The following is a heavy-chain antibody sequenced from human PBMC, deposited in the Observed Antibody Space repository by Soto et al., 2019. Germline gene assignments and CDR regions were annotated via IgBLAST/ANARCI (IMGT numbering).Heavy chain of an antibody. CDR1: GYSFSEYG. V-gene: IGHV1-18*01. CDR2: ISAYKDDR. J-gene: IGHJ4*02. Sequence: VQLVQSGPEVKKPGASVKVSCKASGYSFSEYGVTWVRQSPGQGLQWMGWISAYKDDRNYAQNFQDRNTMTTDTATSTAYVEPRSLRSDDTAVYFCGRARSAAMVTSDYWGQGTLVTVSS. CDR3: GRARSAAMVTSDY. D-gene: IGHD5-18*01.